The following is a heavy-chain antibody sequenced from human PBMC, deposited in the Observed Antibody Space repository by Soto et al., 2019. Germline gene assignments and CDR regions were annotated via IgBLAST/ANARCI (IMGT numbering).Heavy chain of an antibody. CDR2: FDPEDGET. V-gene: IGHV1-24*01. Sequence: ASVKVSCKVSGYTLTELSMHWVRQAPGKGLEWMGGFDPEDGETIYAQKFQGRVTMTEDTSTDTAYMELSSLRSEDTAAYYCAPSGLVGATLFDYCGQGTLVTVSA. CDR3: APSGLVGATLFDY. J-gene: IGHJ4*02. CDR1: GYTLTELS. D-gene: IGHD1-26*01.